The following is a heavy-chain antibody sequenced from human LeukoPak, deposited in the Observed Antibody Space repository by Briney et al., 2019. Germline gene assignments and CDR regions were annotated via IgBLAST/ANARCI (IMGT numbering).Heavy chain of an antibody. CDR1: GYTFTSYG. J-gene: IGHJ4*02. V-gene: IGHV1-18*01. D-gene: IGHD2-15*01. CDR2: ISGYNGNT. CDR3: ARDSSSVPSTWYY. Sequence: ASVKVSCKASGYTFTSYGIIWVRQAPGQGLEWMGWISGYNGNTNNAHKFQARVTMTTDTSTSTAYMELRSLRSDDTAVYYCARDSSSVPSTWYYWGQGTLVTVSS.